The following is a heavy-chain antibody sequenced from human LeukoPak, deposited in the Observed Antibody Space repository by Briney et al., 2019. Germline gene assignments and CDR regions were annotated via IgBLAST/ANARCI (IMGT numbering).Heavy chain of an antibody. CDR3: ATTDRYCSGGSCYPGLFDY. CDR2: ISGSGGST. Sequence: GGSLRLSCAASGFTFSSYAMSWVRQAPGKGLEWVSAISGSGGSTYYADSVKGRFTISRDNSKNTLYLQMNSLRAEDTAVYYCATTDRYCSGGSCYPGLFDYWGQGTLVTVSS. CDR1: GFTFSSYA. J-gene: IGHJ4*02. V-gene: IGHV3-23*01. D-gene: IGHD2-15*01.